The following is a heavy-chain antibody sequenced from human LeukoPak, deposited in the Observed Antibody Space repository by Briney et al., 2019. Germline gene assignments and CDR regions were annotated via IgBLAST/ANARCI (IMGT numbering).Heavy chain of an antibody. CDR1: GGSISSSKW. CDR2: IHLDGST. Sequence: SETLSLTCAVSGGSISSSKWWSWVRQPPRKGLEWIAEIHLDGSTNYNPSLKSRVTISVDTSKNQFSLKLSSVTAADTAVYYCARHCWTSYYYMDVWGKGTTVTVSS. J-gene: IGHJ6*03. CDR3: ARHCWTSYYYMDV. D-gene: IGHD2-21*01. V-gene: IGHV4-4*02.